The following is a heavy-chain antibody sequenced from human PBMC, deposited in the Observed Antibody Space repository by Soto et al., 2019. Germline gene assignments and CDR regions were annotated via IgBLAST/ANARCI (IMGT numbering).Heavy chain of an antibody. Sequence: EVQLLESGGGLVQPGGSLRLSCAASGFTFSSYAMSWVRQAPGKGLEWVSAISGSGGSTYYADSVKGRFTISRDNSKNTLYLQMNSLRAEDTAVYYCAKAAEDIVATIKDSYYYMDVWGKGTTVTVSS. CDR3: AKAAEDIVATIKDSYYYMDV. V-gene: IGHV3-23*01. J-gene: IGHJ6*03. D-gene: IGHD5-12*01. CDR2: ISGSGGST. CDR1: GFTFSSYA.